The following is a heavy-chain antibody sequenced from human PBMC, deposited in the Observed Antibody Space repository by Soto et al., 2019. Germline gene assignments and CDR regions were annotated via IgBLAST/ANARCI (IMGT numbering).Heavy chain of an antibody. CDR1: GFTFSSYA. CDR3: AADSGGVVVAALDY. V-gene: IGHV3-30-3*01. J-gene: IGHJ4*02. D-gene: IGHD2-15*01. Sequence: QVQLVESGGGVVQPGRSLRLSCAASGFTFSSYAMHWVRQAPGKGLEWVSFISYDGGNKYYADSVKGRFTISRDNSKNTVFLQMNSLRAEDTAVYYCAADSGGVVVAALDYWGQGTLVTVSS. CDR2: ISYDGGNK.